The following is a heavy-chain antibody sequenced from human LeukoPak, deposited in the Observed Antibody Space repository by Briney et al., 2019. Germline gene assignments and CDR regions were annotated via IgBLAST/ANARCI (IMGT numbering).Heavy chain of an antibody. V-gene: IGHV3-21*01. CDR1: GFVFDAFS. CDR3: ARDRPTGASRLFVVQ. D-gene: IGHD3-3*01. J-gene: IGHJ4*02. CDR2: MSSGSRYI. Sequence: GGSLRLSCAASGFVFDAFSMNWVRQAPGKGLEWVSSMSSGSRYIYYADSVRGRFTISRDNAKNSLYLLMNSLRAEDTAVYYCARDRPTGASRLFVVQWGQGTLVTVSS.